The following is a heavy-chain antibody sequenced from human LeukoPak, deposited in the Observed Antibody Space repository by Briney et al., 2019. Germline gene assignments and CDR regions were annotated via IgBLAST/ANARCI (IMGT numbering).Heavy chain of an antibody. CDR1: GGSFSGYY. V-gene: IGHV4-34*01. CDR2: ISHSGST. CDR3: ARRNSGWPLDFDY. J-gene: IGHJ4*02. Sequence: PSETLSLTCAVYGGSFSGYYWSWIRQPPGKGLEWIGEISHSGSTNYNPSLKSRVTISVDTSKNQFSLKLSSVTAADTAVYYCARRNSGWPLDFDYWGQGTLVTVSS. D-gene: IGHD6-19*01.